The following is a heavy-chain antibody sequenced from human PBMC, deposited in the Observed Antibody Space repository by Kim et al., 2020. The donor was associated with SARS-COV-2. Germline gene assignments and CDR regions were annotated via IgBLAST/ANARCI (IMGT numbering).Heavy chain of an antibody. J-gene: IGHJ4*02. V-gene: IGHV3-13*01. D-gene: IGHD6-19*01. CDR1: GFTFTTND. CDR3: ARRGVGSGWSLDF. CDR2: IDPTGDT. Sequence: GGSLRLSCAASGFTFTTNDMHWVRQAPGKGLEWVSGIDPTGDTYYPDSVKDRFTVSRGNAKNSFYLQMTSLSAGDTAVYYCARRGVGSGWSLDFWGQGTLVTVSA.